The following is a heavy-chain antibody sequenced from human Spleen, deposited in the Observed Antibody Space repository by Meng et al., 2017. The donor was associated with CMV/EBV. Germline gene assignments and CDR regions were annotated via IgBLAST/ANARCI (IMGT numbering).Heavy chain of an antibody. CDR2: IIPIFGTA. CDR1: GYTFTSYG. CDR3: ARDGGDLDYDSSGYYFY. Sequence: SVKVSCKASGYTFTSYGISWVRQAPGQGLEWMGGIIPIFGTANYAQKFQGRVTITTDKSTSTAYMELSSLRSEDTAVYYCARDGGDLDYDSSGYYFYWGQGALVTVSS. J-gene: IGHJ4*02. D-gene: IGHD3-22*01. V-gene: IGHV1-69*05.